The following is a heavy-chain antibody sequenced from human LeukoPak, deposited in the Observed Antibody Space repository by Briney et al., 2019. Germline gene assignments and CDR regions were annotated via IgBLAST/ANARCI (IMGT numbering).Heavy chain of an antibody. CDR2: IIPIFGTA. Sequence: ASVKVSCKASGGTFSSYAISWVRQAPGQGLEWMGGIIPIFGTANYAQKFQGRVTITADESTSTAYMELSSLRSEDTAVYYCARGYDGSGYYYRNWYFDLWGRGTLVTVSS. J-gene: IGHJ2*01. D-gene: IGHD3-22*01. V-gene: IGHV1-69*13. CDR3: ARGYDGSGYYYRNWYFDL. CDR1: GGTFSSYA.